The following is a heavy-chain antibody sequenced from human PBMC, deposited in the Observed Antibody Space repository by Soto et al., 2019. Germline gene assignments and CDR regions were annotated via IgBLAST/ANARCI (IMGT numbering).Heavy chain of an antibody. CDR3: ARGHSSSWSYYYGMDV. D-gene: IGHD6-13*01. J-gene: IGHJ6*02. CDR2: ISYDGSNK. Sequence: GGSLRLSCAASGFTFSSYAMHWVRQAPGKGLEWVAVISYDGSNKYYADSVKGRFTISRDNSKNTLYLQMNSLRAEDTAVYYCARGHSSSWSYYYGMDVWGQGTTVTVSS. V-gene: IGHV3-30*04. CDR1: GFTFSSYA.